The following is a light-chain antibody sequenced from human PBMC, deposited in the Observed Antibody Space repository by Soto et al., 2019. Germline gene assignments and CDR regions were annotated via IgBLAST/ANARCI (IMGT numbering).Light chain of an antibody. CDR2: DAS. V-gene: IGKV3-11*01. Sequence: EIVLTQSPATLSLSPGERATLSCRASQSVSSYLDWYQQKPGQAPRLLIYDASNRATGIPARFSGSGSGTDFTLTISSLEPEDFAVYYCQQFGSSVTFGQGTRLEIK. CDR3: QQFGSSVT. CDR1: QSVSSY. J-gene: IGKJ5*01.